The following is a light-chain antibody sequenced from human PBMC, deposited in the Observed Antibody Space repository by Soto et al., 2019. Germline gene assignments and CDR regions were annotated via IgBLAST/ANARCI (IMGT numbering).Light chain of an antibody. CDR3: QQRSNWPVS. CDR1: QSVSSSY. J-gene: IGKJ4*01. Sequence: ENVLTQSLGTLSLSPGERATLSCRASQSVSSSYLAWSQQKPGQAPRLLISDASKRATGIPARFSGIGSGTDFTLTINSLQPEDSAIYDCQQRSNWPVSFGGGTQVDIK. CDR2: DAS. V-gene: IGKV3D-20*02.